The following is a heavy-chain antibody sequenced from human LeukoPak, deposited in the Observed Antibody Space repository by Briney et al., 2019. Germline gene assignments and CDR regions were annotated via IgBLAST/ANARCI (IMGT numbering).Heavy chain of an antibody. D-gene: IGHD4-17*01. CDR2: ISNTGST. CDR3: ARAVGDYTFDY. Sequence: PSDTLSLTCTVSGGSIRSYYWIWFRQPPGKGLEWIAYISNTGSTKYNPSLRSRVTISVDTSKNQFSLKLSSVTAADTAVYYCARAVGDYTFDYWGQGALVTVSS. V-gene: IGHV4-59*07. J-gene: IGHJ4*02. CDR1: GGSIRSYY.